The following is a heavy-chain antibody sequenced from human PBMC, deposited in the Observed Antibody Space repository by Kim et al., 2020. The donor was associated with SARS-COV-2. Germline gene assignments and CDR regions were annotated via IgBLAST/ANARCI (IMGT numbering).Heavy chain of an antibody. J-gene: IGHJ4*02. CDR1: GFTFSDHD. Sequence: GGSLRLSCAASGFTFSDHDMDWVRQAPGKGLEWVGRTRNRANGYITEYAAYVEGSFTISSDDSKNSLYLQMNSLKTEETVVYYCVRVSFCGGGNCYGNFDFWGQGTLVTVSS. D-gene: IGHD2-15*01. CDR2: TRNRANGYIT. V-gene: IGHV3-72*01. CDR3: VRVSFCGGGNCYGNFDF.